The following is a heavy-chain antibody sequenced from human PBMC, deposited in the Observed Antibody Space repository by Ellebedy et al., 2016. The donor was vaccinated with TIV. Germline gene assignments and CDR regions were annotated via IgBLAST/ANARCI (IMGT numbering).Heavy chain of an antibody. D-gene: IGHD5-12*01. J-gene: IGHJ4*02. CDR2: ISYDGSNK. Sequence: GGSLRLXXAASGFTFSSYGMHWVRQAPGKGLEWVAFISYDGSNKYYGDSVKGRFTISRDDSKNTLYLQMNSLRAEDTAVYYCARGGGYDWRNIDYWGQGTLVTVSS. V-gene: IGHV3-30*03. CDR1: GFTFSSYG. CDR3: ARGGGYDWRNIDY.